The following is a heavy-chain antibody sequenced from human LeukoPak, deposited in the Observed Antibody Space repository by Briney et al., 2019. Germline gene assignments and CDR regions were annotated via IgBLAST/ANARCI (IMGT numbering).Heavy chain of an antibody. CDR1: GYSFTSYW. Sequence: GESLKISRKGSGYSFTSYWIGWVRQMPGKGLEWMGIIYPRDSNTIYSPSFQGQVTISVDTSINTAYLQWISLKASDTAMYYCARHPIAAGGAYNWFDPWGQGTLVTVSS. V-gene: IGHV5-51*01. CDR3: ARHPIAAGGAYNWFDP. CDR2: IYPRDSNT. D-gene: IGHD6-13*01. J-gene: IGHJ5*02.